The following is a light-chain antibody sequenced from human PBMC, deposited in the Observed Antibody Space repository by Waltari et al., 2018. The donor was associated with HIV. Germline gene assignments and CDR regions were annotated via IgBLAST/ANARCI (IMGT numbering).Light chain of an antibody. CDR3: CSYAGSSTYV. CDR1: SSDVGSYNL. V-gene: IGLV2-23*02. J-gene: IGLJ1*01. CDR2: EVS. Sequence: QSALTQPASVSGSPGQPITISCTGTSSDVGSYNLFSWYQQHPGKAPKLMIYEVSKRPSGVSNRFSGSKSGNTASLTISGLQAEDEADYYCCSYAGSSTYVFGTGTKVTVL.